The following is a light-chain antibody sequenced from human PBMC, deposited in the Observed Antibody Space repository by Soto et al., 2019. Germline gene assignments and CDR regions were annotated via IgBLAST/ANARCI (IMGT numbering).Light chain of an antibody. J-gene: IGLJ1*01. CDR2: GVN. CDR1: SSDIGAYDS. CDR3: TSVTTTKTYV. V-gene: IGLV2-14*01. Sequence: QSALTQPASVSGSPGQSITISCTGASSDIGAYDSVSWYQQYPGKVLKLIIYGVNNRPSGVSNRFSGYKSGKMGNLTISGLRPEDDADYYCTSVTTTKTYVVGSGTKLTVL.